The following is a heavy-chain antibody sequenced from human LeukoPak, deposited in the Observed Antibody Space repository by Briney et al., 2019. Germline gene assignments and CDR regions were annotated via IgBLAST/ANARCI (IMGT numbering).Heavy chain of an antibody. CDR1: GFTFDDYA. D-gene: IGHD3-10*01. CDR2: ISWNSGSI. J-gene: IGHJ4*02. CDR3: AKGSYGSGSYYYFDY. Sequence: GGYLRLSCAASGFTFDDYAMHWVRQAPGKGLEWLSGISWNSGSIGYADSVKGRFTISRDNSKNTLYLQMNSLRAEDTAVYYCAKGSYGSGSYYYFDYWGQGTLVTVSS. V-gene: IGHV3-9*01.